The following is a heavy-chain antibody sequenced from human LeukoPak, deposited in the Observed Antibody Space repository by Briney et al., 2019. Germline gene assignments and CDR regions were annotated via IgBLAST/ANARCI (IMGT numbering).Heavy chain of an antibody. CDR1: GFTFSSYG. Sequence: GGSLRLSCAASGFTFSSYGMHWVRQAPGKGLEWVAFIRYDGSNKYYADSVKGRFTISRDNSKNTLYLQMNSLRAEDTAVYYCAKADCSGGSCYSPAFDYWGQGTLVTVSS. J-gene: IGHJ4*02. V-gene: IGHV3-30*02. CDR2: IRYDGSNK. D-gene: IGHD2-15*01. CDR3: AKADCSGGSCYSPAFDY.